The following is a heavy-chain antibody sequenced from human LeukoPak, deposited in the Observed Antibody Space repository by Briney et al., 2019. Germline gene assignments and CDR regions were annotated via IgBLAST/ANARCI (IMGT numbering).Heavy chain of an antibody. CDR2: VKQDGSEN. D-gene: IGHD3-16*01. V-gene: IGHV3-7*03. CDR1: GFTFSNYW. J-gene: IGHJ4*02. Sequence: PGGSLRLSCAASGFTFSNYWMTWVRQAPGKGPEWVGNVKQDGSENYYGDSVKGRFTISRDNAKNSLYLQMNSLRAEDTAVYYCARTPRGEFSDYWGQGTLVTVSS. CDR3: ARTPRGEFSDY.